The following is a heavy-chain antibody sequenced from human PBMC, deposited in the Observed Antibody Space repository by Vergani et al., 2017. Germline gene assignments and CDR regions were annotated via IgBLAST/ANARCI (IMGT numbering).Heavy chain of an antibody. CDR2: ISGSGGST. Sequence: VQLQQWGAGLLKPSETLSLTCAVYGGSFSGYYWSWIRQPPGKGLEWVSAISGSGGSTYYADSVKGRFTISRDNYKNTLYLQMNSLRAEDTAVYYCAKAHKGDSPVGWFDPWGQGTLVTVSS. CDR3: AKAHKGDSPVGWFDP. CDR1: GGSFSGYY. D-gene: IGHD3-3*01. J-gene: IGHJ5*02. V-gene: IGHV3-23*01.